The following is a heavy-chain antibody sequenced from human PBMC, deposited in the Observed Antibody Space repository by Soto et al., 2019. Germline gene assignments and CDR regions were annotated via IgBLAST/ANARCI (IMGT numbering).Heavy chain of an antibody. CDR3: VRRRLETMHFAY. CDR2: IYWDDDK. Sequence: SGPTLVNPTQTLTLTCTFSGFSLSTNGVGVGWIRQPPGKALEWLALIYWDDDKRYRESLRSRLTITKDTSKNQVVLTMTSMDPVDTATYYCVRRRLETMHFAYWGQGTLVTVSS. CDR1: GFSLSTNGVG. J-gene: IGHJ4*02. V-gene: IGHV2-5*02.